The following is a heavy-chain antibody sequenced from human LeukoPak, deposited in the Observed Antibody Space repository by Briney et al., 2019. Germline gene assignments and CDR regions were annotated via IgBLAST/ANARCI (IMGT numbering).Heavy chain of an antibody. CDR1: SYTFTSYG. CDR2: ISAYNGNT. D-gene: IGHD3-9*01. J-gene: IGHJ4*02. CDR3: ARTYYDILTGYYNLDY. V-gene: IGHV1-18*01. Sequence: ASVKVSCKASSYTFTSYGISWVRQAPGQGLEWMGWISAYNGNTNYAQKLQGRVTMTTDTSTSTAYMELRSLRSDDTAVYYCARTYYDILTGYYNLDYWGQGTLVTVSS.